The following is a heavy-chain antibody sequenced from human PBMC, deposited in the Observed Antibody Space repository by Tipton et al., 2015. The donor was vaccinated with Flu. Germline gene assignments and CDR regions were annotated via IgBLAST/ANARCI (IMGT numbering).Heavy chain of an antibody. J-gene: IGHJ6*02. CDR1: GGSISSYY. CDR2: IYYSGSP. Sequence: LRLSCTVSGGSISSYYWSWIRQPPGKGLEYIGYIYYSGSPNYNPSLKSRVTISVDTSKNQFSLKLTSVTAADTAVYYCGRVPLWFGELPSYGMDVWGQGTTVTVFS. V-gene: IGHV4-59*01. CDR3: GRVPLWFGELPSYGMDV. D-gene: IGHD3-10*01.